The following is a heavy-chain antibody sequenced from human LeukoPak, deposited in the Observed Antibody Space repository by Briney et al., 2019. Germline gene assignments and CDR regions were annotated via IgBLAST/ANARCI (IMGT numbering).Heavy chain of an antibody. CDR2: IYTSEST. J-gene: IGHJ4*02. Sequence: TLSLTCTVSGGSISSGSHYWSWIRQPAGKGLEWIGRIYTSESTNYNPSLKSRVTISVDKSKNHFSLKLSSVTAADTAVYYCARLGDSSGYYAFDYWGQGTLVTVSS. D-gene: IGHD3-22*01. CDR1: GGSISSGSHY. V-gene: IGHV4-61*02. CDR3: ARLGDSSGYYAFDY.